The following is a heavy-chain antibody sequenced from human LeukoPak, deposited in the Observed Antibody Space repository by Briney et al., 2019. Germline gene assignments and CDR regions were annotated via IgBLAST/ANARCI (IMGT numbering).Heavy chain of an antibody. CDR2: IYSGGST. Sequence: GGSLRLSCAASGFTVSSNYMSWVRQAPGKGLEWVSVIYSGGSTYYADSVKGRFTISRDNSKNTLYLQMNSLRAEDTAVYYCAKPLPWDSAMAEETWGQGTLDTVSS. J-gene: IGHJ5*02. CDR1: GFTVSSNY. CDR3: AKPLPWDSAMAEET. V-gene: IGHV3-66*04. D-gene: IGHD5-18*01.